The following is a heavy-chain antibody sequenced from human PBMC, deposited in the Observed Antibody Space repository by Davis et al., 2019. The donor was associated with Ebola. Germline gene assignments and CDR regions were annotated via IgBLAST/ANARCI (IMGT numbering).Heavy chain of an antibody. D-gene: IGHD6-6*01. CDR1: GGSISSYY. CDR3: ARDSKYSRPRYYYGMDV. CDR2: IYYSGST. J-gene: IGHJ6*02. Sequence: SETLSLTCTVSGGSISSYYWSWIRQPPGKGLEWIGYIYYSGSTNYNPSLKSRVTISVDTSKNQFSLKLSSVTAADTAVYYCARDSKYSRPRYYYGMDVWGQGTTVTVSS. V-gene: IGHV4-59*01.